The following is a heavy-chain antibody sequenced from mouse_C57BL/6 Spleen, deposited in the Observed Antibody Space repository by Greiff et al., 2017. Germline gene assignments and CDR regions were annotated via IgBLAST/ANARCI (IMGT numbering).Heavy chain of an antibody. CDR1: GYAFSSSW. D-gene: IGHD1-1*01. J-gene: IGHJ2*01. V-gene: IGHV1-82*01. Sequence: QVQLQQSGPELVKPGASVKISCKASGYAFSSSWMNWVKQRPGKGLEWIGRIYPGDGDTNYNGKFKGKATLTADKSSSTAYMQLSSLTSEDSTVYFCAYYAGGYWGQGTTLTVSS. CDR3: AYYAGGY. CDR2: IYPGDGDT.